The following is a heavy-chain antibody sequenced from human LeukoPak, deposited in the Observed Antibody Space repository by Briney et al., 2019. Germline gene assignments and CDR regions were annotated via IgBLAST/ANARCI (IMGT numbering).Heavy chain of an antibody. J-gene: IGHJ6*03. CDR1: GGSISSSSYY. V-gene: IGHV4-39*01. Sequence: PSETLSLTCTVSGGSISSSSYYWGWIRQPPGKGLEWIGSIYYGGSTYYNPSLKSRVTISVDTSKNQFSLKLSSVTAADTAVYYCARHVKNYDFWSGYYYYYMDVWGKGTTVTVSS. D-gene: IGHD3-3*01. CDR3: ARHVKNYDFWSGYYYYYMDV. CDR2: IYYGGST.